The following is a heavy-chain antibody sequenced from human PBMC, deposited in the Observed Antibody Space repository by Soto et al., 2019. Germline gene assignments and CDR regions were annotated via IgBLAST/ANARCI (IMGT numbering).Heavy chain of an antibody. CDR1: GYTFTSYA. V-gene: IGHV1-3*01. Sequence: ASVKVSCKASGYTFTSYAMHWVRQAPGQRLEWMGWINAGNGNTKYSQKFQGRVTITRDTSASTAYMELSSLRSEDTAVYYCARGCSSTSCLSLGFSFPTSGYLVWFDPWGQGTLVTVSS. CDR3: ARGCSSTSCLSLGFSFPTSGYLVWFDP. D-gene: IGHD2-2*01. J-gene: IGHJ5*02. CDR2: INAGNGNT.